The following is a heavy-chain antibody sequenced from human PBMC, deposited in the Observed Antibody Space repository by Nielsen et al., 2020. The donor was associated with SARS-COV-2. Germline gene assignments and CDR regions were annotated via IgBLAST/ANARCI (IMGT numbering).Heavy chain of an antibody. V-gene: IGHV4-61*01. CDR2: IDYSGST. CDR3: ARDRVEDLGYCSGGSCYSGYWYFDL. Sequence: SETLSLTCTVSGYSISSSYYWSWIRQPPGKGLEWIGYIDYSGSTNYNPSLKSRVTISVDTSKNQFSLKLSSVTAADTAVYYCARDRVEDLGYCSGGSCYSGYWYFDLWGRGTLVTVSS. J-gene: IGHJ2*01. D-gene: IGHD2-15*01. CDR1: GYSISSSYY.